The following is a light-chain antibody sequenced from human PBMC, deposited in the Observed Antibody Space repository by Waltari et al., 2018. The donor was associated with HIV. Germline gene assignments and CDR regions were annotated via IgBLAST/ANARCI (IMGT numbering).Light chain of an antibody. V-gene: IGLV3-19*01. J-gene: IGLJ2*01. CDR2: GKN. Sequence: SSELTQEPAVSVPLGQTVRITCQGDSHTSYYVSWYHQKPGQAPVLVIYGKNSRPSGIPDRFSGSGSGDTYSLTITGAQSEDEGDYYCSSRDSNGDHLVVFGGGTKLTVL. CDR3: SSRDSNGDHLVV. CDR1: SHTSYY.